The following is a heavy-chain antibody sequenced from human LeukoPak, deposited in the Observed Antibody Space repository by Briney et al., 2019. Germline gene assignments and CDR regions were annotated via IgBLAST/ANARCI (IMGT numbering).Heavy chain of an antibody. D-gene: IGHD5-12*01. CDR1: GFTFSSYW. CDR2: IRQDGSDT. V-gene: IGHV3-7*03. CDR3: ATSGYSGYGIDY. Sequence: GGSLRLSCAVSGFTFSSYWMTWVRQAPGKGLEWVANIRQDGSDTYSVDSVKGRFTISRDNAKNSLYLEMNSLRVEDTAVYYCATSGYSGYGIDYWGQGTLVAVSS. J-gene: IGHJ4*02.